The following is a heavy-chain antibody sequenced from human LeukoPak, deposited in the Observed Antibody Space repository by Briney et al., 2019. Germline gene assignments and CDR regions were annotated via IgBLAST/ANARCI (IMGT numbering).Heavy chain of an antibody. Sequence: ASVTVSFKASGYTFTSYGISWVRQAPGQGLEWMGWISAYNGNTNYAQKLQGRVTMTTDTSTSTAYMELWSLRSDDTAVYYCARDDGPYSGSYYFDYWGQGTLVTVSS. D-gene: IGHD1-26*01. CDR1: GYTFTSYG. J-gene: IGHJ4*02. CDR2: ISAYNGNT. CDR3: ARDDGPYSGSYYFDY. V-gene: IGHV1-18*01.